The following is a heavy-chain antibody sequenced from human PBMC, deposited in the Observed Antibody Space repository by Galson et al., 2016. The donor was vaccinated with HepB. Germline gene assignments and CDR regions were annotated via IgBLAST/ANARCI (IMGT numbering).Heavy chain of an antibody. D-gene: IGHD3-3*01. CDR1: GFTLSSHA. V-gene: IGHV3-30*04. CDR2: ISYDGNNK. CDR3: ARDVGDWGGYYLVFAFDV. Sequence: SLRLSCAASGFTLSSHAMHWVRQAPGKGLEWVAGISYDGNNKYEGDSVKGRFPMSRDNSKNTVHLQMNSLRAEDTAVYYCARDVGDWGGYYLVFAFDVWGQGTMVTVPS. J-gene: IGHJ3*01.